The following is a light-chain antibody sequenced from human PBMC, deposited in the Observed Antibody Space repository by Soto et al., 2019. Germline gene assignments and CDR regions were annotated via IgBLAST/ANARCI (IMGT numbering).Light chain of an antibody. CDR1: QTISSSF. V-gene: IGKV3-20*01. J-gene: IGKJ3*01. Sequence: EIVLTQSPGTLSLSPGERATLSCRASQTISSSFLAWYQQKPGQAPRLLIYRASRSAPGIPVRFSGSGSWTDVTLTISRLEPEDFAVYYCHQFGSSPLDTFGPGTKVETK. CDR2: RAS. CDR3: HQFGSSPLDT.